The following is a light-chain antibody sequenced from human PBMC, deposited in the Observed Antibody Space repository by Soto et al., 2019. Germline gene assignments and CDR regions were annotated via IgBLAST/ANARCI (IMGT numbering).Light chain of an antibody. CDR3: QQYFRYPVT. CDR1: QDINNW. Sequence: DLQMTQSPSTLSAFVGDRVTITCRATQDINNWLAWYQQKPGKAPRLLIYDVSTLQTGVPSRFSGRGSGTAATLIISSLQPDDVATYYCQQYFRYPVTFGRGTKVEIK. V-gene: IGKV1-5*01. J-gene: IGKJ2*01. CDR2: DVS.